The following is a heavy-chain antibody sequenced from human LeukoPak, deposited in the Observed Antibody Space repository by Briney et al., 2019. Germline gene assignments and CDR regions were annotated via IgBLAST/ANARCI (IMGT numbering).Heavy chain of an antibody. J-gene: IGHJ2*01. V-gene: IGHV1-18*01. D-gene: IGHD6-19*01. CDR2: ISANNGDT. CDR1: GYTFNHQG. Sequence: ASVKGSCKASGYTFNHQGIAWVRQAPGQGLEWMGWISANNGDTKYAQEFQGRVTMTTDTSTSPAYMELRSLRSDDKAVYYCARDPSNTSGRYQYFDLWGRGTLVTVSS. CDR3: ARDPSNTSGRYQYFDL.